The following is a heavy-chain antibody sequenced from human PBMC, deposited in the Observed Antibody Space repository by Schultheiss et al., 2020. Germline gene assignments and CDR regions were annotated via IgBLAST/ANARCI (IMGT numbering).Heavy chain of an antibody. V-gene: IGHV4-39*01. D-gene: IGHD2-2*01. Sequence: SETLSLTCTVSGGSISSSSYYWGWIRQPPGKGLEWIGEINHSGSTNYNPSLKSRVTISVDKSKNQFSLKLSSVTAADTAVYYCARGNFGCSSTSCYSWFDPWGQGTLVNVYS. J-gene: IGHJ5*02. CDR1: GGSISSSSYY. CDR2: INHSGST. CDR3: ARGNFGCSSTSCYSWFDP.